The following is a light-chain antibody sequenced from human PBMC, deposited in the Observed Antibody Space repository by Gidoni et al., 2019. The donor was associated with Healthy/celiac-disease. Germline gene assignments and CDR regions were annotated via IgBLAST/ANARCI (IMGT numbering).Light chain of an antibody. CDR3: QQYNNWPLYT. J-gene: IGKJ2*01. CDR1: QSVSSN. CDR2: GAS. Sequence: EIVMTPSPATLSVSPGERATLPCRSSQSVSSNLAWYQQKPGQAPRLLIYGASTRATGTPARFSGSGSGTEFTLTISSLQSEDFAVYYCQQYNNWPLYTFGQGTKLEIK. V-gene: IGKV3-15*01.